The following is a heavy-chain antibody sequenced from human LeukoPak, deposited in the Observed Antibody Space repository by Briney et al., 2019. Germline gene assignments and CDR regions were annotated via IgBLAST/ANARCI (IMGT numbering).Heavy chain of an antibody. CDR2: ISSSSSYI. D-gene: IGHD3-10*01. CDR1: GFTFSSYS. Sequence: GGSLRLSCAASGFTFSSYSMNWVRQAPGKGLEWVSSISSSSSYIYYADSVKGRFTISRDNAKNSLYLQMNSLRAEDTAVYYCARDPEGYGSGSYYKDYWGQGTLVTVSS. V-gene: IGHV3-21*01. J-gene: IGHJ4*02. CDR3: ARDPEGYGSGSYYKDY.